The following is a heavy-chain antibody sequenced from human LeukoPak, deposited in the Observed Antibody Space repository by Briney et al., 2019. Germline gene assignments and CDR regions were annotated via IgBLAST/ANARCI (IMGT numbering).Heavy chain of an antibody. Sequence: GESLKISCKGSGYSFTSYWIAWVRQMPGKGLEYMGIIYPGDSDIRYSPSYQGQVTISADKSITTAYLQWSSLKASDTAMYYCTISAAGSAFSFDIWGQGTMVTVSS. J-gene: IGHJ3*02. D-gene: IGHD6-13*01. CDR3: TISAAGSAFSFDI. V-gene: IGHV5-51*01. CDR1: GYSFTSYW. CDR2: IYPGDSDI.